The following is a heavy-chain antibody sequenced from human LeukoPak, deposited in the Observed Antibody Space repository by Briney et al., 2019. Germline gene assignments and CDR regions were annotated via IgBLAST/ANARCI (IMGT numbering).Heavy chain of an antibody. J-gene: IGHJ4*02. CDR1: GFTFDDYA. Sequence: GGSLRLSCAASGFTFDDYAMHWVRQAPGKGLEWVSGISWNSGSIGYADSVKGRFTISRDNAKNSLYLQMNSLRAEDTALYYCAKDGRRLRLGELSSYYFDYWGQGTLVTVSS. V-gene: IGHV3-9*01. D-gene: IGHD3-16*02. CDR2: ISWNSGSI. CDR3: AKDGRRLRLGELSSYYFDY.